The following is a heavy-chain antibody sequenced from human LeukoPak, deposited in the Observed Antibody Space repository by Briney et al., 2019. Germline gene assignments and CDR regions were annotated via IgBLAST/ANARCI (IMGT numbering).Heavy chain of an antibody. J-gene: IGHJ4*02. Sequence: SVKVSCKASGGTFSSYAISWVRQAPGQGLEWMGRIIPIFGTANYAQKFQGRVTITTDESTSTAYMALSSLRSEDTAVYYCARDRRYFDWLPLDYWGQGTLVTVSS. D-gene: IGHD3-9*01. CDR2: IIPIFGTA. CDR1: GGTFSSYA. CDR3: ARDRRYFDWLPLDY. V-gene: IGHV1-69*05.